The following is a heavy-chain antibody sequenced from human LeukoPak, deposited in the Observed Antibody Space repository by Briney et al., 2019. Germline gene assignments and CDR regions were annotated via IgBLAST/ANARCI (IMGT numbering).Heavy chain of an antibody. CDR1: GFTFSSYG. Sequence: PGGSLRLSCAASGFTFSSYGMHWVRQAPGKGLEWVAVISYDGSNKYYADSVKGRFTISRDNSKNTLYLQMNSLRAEDTAVYYCAKGRDYYYYMDVWGKGTTVTVSS. CDR3: AKGRDYYYYMDV. CDR2: ISYDGSNK. V-gene: IGHV3-30*18. J-gene: IGHJ6*03.